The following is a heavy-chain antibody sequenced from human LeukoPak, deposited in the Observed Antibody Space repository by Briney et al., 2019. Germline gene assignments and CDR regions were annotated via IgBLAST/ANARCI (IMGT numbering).Heavy chain of an antibody. D-gene: IGHD3-10*01. CDR3: ARGFSWLSMVRGGELSR. J-gene: IGHJ4*02. CDR1: GGSISSYY. Sequence: SETLSLTCTVSGGSISSYYWSWIRQPPGKGLEWIGYIYYSGSTNYNPSLKSRVTISVDTSKNQFSLKLSSVTAADTAVYYCARGFSWLSMVRGGELSRWGQGTLVTVSS. CDR2: IYYSGST. V-gene: IGHV4-59*12.